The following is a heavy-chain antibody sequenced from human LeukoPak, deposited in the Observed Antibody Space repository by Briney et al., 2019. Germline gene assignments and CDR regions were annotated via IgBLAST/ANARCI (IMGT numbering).Heavy chain of an antibody. CDR2: IKQDGSEK. CDR1: GFTFSSYW. D-gene: IGHD2-2*01. Sequence: PGGSLRLSCAASGFTFSSYWMSWVRQAPGKGLEWVANIKQDGSEKYYVDSVMGRFTISRDNAKNSLSLQMNSLRAEDTAVYFCARSWALTITSCHDYWSQGTLVTVSS. CDR3: ARSWALTITSCHDY. J-gene: IGHJ4*02. V-gene: IGHV3-7*01.